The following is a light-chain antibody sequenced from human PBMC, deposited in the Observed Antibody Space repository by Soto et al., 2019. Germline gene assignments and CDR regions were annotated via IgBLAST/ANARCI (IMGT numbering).Light chain of an antibody. CDR3: QKCYNTPYT. V-gene: IGKV4-1*01. CDR1: QSVLYSSNNKYY. CDR2: WAS. J-gene: IGKJ2*01. Sequence: DIVMTQSPDSLAVSLGERATINCKSSQSVLYSSNNKYYLAWYQQKPGQPPKLLIYWASTRESGVPDRFSGSGSGTDFTLTISSLQAEDVAVYYCQKCYNTPYTFGQGTKVEIK.